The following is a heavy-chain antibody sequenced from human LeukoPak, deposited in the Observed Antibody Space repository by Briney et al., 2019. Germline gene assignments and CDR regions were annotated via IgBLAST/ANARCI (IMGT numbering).Heavy chain of an antibody. CDR3: ARESVTSGWYLY. J-gene: IGHJ4*02. CDR1: GFTVSGNY. D-gene: IGHD6-19*01. Sequence: PGGSLRLSCAAPGFTVSGNYMSWVRQAPGKGLQWVSTIYKEGNTFYADSVRGRFTLSRDNSKNTLYLQMNSLRAEDTAIYYCARESVTSGWYLYWGQGTLVTVSS. CDR2: IYKEGNT. V-gene: IGHV3-53*01.